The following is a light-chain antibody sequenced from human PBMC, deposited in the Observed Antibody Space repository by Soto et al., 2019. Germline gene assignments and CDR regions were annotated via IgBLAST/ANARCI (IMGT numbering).Light chain of an antibody. J-gene: IGKJ5*01. V-gene: IGKV3-11*01. CDR1: QSVAPY. CDR3: QQRSVWPPIT. CDR2: DVS. Sequence: EIILTQSPATLSLSPGERATLSCTASQSVAPYLLWYQQKPGQAPRLLIYDVSKRATGSPARFSGTGSGSDFTLTISSLVPEDAAVYFCQQRSVWPPITFGQGTRLEIK.